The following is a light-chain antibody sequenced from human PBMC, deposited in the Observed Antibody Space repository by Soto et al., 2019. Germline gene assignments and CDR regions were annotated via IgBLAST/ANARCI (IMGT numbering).Light chain of an antibody. CDR2: KAS. CDR1: PSISVW. CDR3: QQSNSYSPT. J-gene: IGKJ1*01. V-gene: IGKV1-5*03. Sequence: DIQSPKSPSTLSASAGARVTLPCRASPSISVWLAWYQKKAGKAPHLMIYKASRLESGVPSRFSGIVSETEFYLTVSRLHTGDSATYECQQSNSYSPTFGQGTKVDIK.